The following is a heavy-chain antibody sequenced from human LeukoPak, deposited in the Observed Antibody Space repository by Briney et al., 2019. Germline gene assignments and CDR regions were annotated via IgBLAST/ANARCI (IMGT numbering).Heavy chain of an antibody. CDR3: ARGRVEMATIDFDY. CDR2: IYTSGST. J-gene: IGHJ4*02. V-gene: IGHV4-61*02. CDR1: GGSISSRNW. D-gene: IGHD5-24*01. Sequence: PSETLSLTCTVSGGSISSRNWWSWIRQPAGKGLEWIGRIYTSGSTNYNPSLKSRVTISVDTSKNQFSLKLSSVTAADTAMYYCARGRVEMATIDFDYWGQGTLVTVSS.